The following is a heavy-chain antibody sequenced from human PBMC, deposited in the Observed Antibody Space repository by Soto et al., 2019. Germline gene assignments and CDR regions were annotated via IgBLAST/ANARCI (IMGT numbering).Heavy chain of an antibody. CDR3: ARDSTGMVMTRFAS. CDR1: GGSFTGYA. D-gene: IGHD2-8*01. J-gene: IGHJ5*01. CDR2: IIPMFATP. V-gene: IGHV1-69*13. Sequence: SVKVSCKVSGGSFTGYAISWVRQAPGQGLEWMGGIIPMFATPKYAQRFQGRVTIIADEPSNTVYLELSSLTSEDSAVYYCARDSTGMVMTRFASSGHGTMVTVSS.